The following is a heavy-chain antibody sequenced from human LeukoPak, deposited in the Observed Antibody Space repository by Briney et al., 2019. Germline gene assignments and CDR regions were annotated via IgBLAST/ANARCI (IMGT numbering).Heavy chain of an antibody. CDR3: ATEAGTAMALPKN. D-gene: IGHD5-18*01. V-gene: IGHV3-15*01. Sequence: GGSLRLSCAASGFTFNNAWMSWDRLAPGKGLEWVGRIKSKTDSGTADYAAPVKGRFTISRDDSKNMVFLQMNSLKIADTALYFCATEAGTAMALPKNWGQGTLVTVSS. CDR1: GFTFNNAW. J-gene: IGHJ4*02. CDR2: IKSKTDSGTA.